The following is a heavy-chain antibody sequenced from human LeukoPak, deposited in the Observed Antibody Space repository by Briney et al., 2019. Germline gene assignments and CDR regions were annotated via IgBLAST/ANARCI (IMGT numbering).Heavy chain of an antibody. CDR1: GFTFSTYS. Sequence: PGGSLRLSCAASGFTFSTYSMNWVRRAPGKGLEWVSSISSSSDYIYYADSLKGRFTISRDNAKNALYLQINSLRVEDTAVYYCARDPWGSRGYWGQGTLVTVSS. D-gene: IGHD7-27*01. J-gene: IGHJ4*02. CDR2: ISSSSDYI. CDR3: ARDPWGSRGY. V-gene: IGHV3-21*06.